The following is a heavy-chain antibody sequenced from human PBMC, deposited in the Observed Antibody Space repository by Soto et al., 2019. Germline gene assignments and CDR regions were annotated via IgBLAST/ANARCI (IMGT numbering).Heavy chain of an antibody. Sequence: QVLLEQSGAEVKKPGSSVKVSCKAPGGTFSSYAPTWVRQAPGQGLEWMGGIIPIFGTKYAERYQGRLTIIADESTSTAYMELSSLRSEDTAVYYCARGPTYYYYGLDVWGQGTTVTVSS. CDR2: IIPIFGT. CDR1: GGTFSSYA. J-gene: IGHJ6*02. V-gene: IGHV1-69*01. CDR3: ARGPTYYYYGLDV.